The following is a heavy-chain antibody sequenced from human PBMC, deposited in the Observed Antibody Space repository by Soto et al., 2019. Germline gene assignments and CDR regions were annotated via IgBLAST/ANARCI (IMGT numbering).Heavy chain of an antibody. D-gene: IGHD5-18*01. CDR3: SRGKPSGYRFGPRNFFYYGLDG. J-gene: IGHJ6*02. CDR1: SASLGDHY. V-gene: IGHV4-34*01. Sequence: SETLSLTCAVFSASLGDHYQAWIRQSPDKGLEWIGEVHPSGSTEYNPSLKSRLTLSLDTSKNQFSLKGGSLTPADTAGYFCSRGKPSGYRFGPRNFFYYGLDGWGPGTTVT. CDR2: VHPSGST.